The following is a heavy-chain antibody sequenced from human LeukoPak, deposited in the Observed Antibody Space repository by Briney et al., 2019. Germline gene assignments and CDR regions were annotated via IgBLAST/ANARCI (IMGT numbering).Heavy chain of an antibody. Sequence: PGGSPRLSCAASGFTFSSYWMSWVRQAPGKGLEWVANIKQDGSEKYYVDSVKGRFTISRDNAKNSLYLQMNSLRAEDTAVYYCARVLRQLWFGELLPYFDYWGQGTLVTVSS. D-gene: IGHD3-10*01. V-gene: IGHV3-7*01. CDR1: GFTFSSYW. CDR2: IKQDGSEK. CDR3: ARVLRQLWFGELLPYFDY. J-gene: IGHJ4*02.